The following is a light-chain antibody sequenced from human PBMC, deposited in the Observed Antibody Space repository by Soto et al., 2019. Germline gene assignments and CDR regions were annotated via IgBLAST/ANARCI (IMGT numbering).Light chain of an antibody. J-gene: IGKJ4*02. V-gene: IGKV3D-20*02. CDR3: QKANRFPLA. CDR1: QTLSNSF. CDR2: DTS. Sequence: EIGITQSPGTLSLSPGERATLSCRASQTLSNSFIAWYQQKPGQAPRLLIYDTSSRATGVPDRYSASGSGTNFSLAISSLRPEDFATYYCQKANRFPLAVGGGTKVDIK.